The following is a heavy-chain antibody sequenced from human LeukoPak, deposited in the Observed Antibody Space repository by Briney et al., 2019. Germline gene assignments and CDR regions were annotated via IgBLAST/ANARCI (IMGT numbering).Heavy chain of an antibody. J-gene: IGHJ4*02. CDR1: GFTFSTNY. CDR2: IYDEGST. CDR3: ARGDSAGYSDFDS. D-gene: IGHD4-23*01. Sequence: PGGSLRLSCVASGFTFSTNYMSWVRQPPGRGLQWISVIYDEGSTNYADSVKGRFTISSDNSKKTVYLQMNTLRAEATAVYYCARGDSAGYSDFDSWGQGSLVTVSS. V-gene: IGHV3-66*01.